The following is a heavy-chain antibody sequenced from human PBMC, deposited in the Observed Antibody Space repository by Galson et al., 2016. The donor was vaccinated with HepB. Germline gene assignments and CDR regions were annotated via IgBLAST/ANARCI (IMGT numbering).Heavy chain of an antibody. CDR1: GGSFSAYY. CDR2: INHSGST. CDR3: ARLWFGDGDY. J-gene: IGHJ4*02. D-gene: IGHD3-10*01. V-gene: IGHV4-34*01. Sequence: LSLTCAVYGGSFSAYYWTWFRQRPGKGLEWIGDINHSGSTNYNPSLKSRLTISDDTSKNQFSLNLRSVTAADTAVYYRARLWFGDGDYWGRGTLVTVSS.